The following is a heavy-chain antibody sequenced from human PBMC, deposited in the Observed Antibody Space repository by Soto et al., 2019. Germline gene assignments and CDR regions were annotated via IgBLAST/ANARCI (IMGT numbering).Heavy chain of an antibody. D-gene: IGHD6-6*01. CDR3: AKTRGGSSSSDGVLDL. V-gene: IGHV3-30*18. CDR2: QAYDGDNK. J-gene: IGHJ2*01. CDR1: GFTFSNYG. Sequence: QVQLVESGGGVVQPGRSLRLSCAASGFTFSNYGMHWVRQAPGKGLEWVAVQAYDGDNKFYADSVKGRFTISRDNSKNTLYPQMNKLRAENTAVYYCAKTRGGSSSSDGVLDLWGCRTLVRVSS.